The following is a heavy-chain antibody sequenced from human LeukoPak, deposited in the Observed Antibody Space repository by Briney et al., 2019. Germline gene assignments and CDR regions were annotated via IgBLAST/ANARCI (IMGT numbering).Heavy chain of an antibody. CDR2: ISGSNSYI. D-gene: IGHD3-3*02. Sequence: GGSLRLSCAASGFTFSGYPMHWTRQAPGKGLEWVSSISGSNSYIFYADSVKGRFTVSRDNAKDSLYLQMNSLRAEDTAVYYCARDIRWGQGTLVTVSS. V-gene: IGHV3-21*01. CDR3: ARDIR. J-gene: IGHJ4*02. CDR1: GFTFSGYP.